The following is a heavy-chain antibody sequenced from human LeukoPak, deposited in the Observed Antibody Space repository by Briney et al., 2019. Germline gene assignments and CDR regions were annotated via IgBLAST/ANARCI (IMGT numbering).Heavy chain of an antibody. CDR3: AREIPGGAVNLDD. D-gene: IGHD1-26*01. CDR1: GFTFSSYS. J-gene: IGHJ4*02. V-gene: IGHV3-21*01. Sequence: GGSLRLSCSASGFTFSSYSMNWVRQAPGKGLEWVSSISSSSSYIYYADSVKGRFTISRDNAKNSLYLQMNSLRAEDTAVYYCAREIPGGAVNLDDWGQGTLVTVSS. CDR2: ISSSSSYI.